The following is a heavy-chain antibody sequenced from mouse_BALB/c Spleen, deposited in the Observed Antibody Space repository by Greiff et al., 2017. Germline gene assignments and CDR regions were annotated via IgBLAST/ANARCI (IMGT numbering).Heavy chain of an antibody. CDR2: INSNGGST. V-gene: IGHV5-6-3*01. J-gene: IGHJ4*01. CDR3: ASGYAMDY. Sequence: VQLKESGGGLVQPGGSLKLSCAASGFTFSSYGMSWVRQTPDKRLELVATINSNGGSTYYPDSVKGRFTISRDNAKNTLYLQMSSLKSEDTAMYYCASGYAMDYWGQGTSVTVSS. CDR1: GFTFSSYG.